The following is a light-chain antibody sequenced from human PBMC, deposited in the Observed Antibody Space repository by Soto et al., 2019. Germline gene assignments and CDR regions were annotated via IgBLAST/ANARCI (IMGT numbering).Light chain of an antibody. CDR1: QSVTNNY. Sequence: ENALTQSPATLSFSPGARSTLSGSASQSVTNNYLTWYQQKPGQAPRLLIYDASTRATGIPERFSGSGSGTDFTLTSSRLEPEDFAVYYCQQYGIFPITFGQGTRLEIK. J-gene: IGKJ5*01. CDR2: DAS. CDR3: QQYGIFPIT. V-gene: IGKV3-20*01.